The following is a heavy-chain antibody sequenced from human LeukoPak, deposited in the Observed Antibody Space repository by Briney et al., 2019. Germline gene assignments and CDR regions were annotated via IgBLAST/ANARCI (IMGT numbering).Heavy chain of an antibody. Sequence: ASVKVSCKASGYTFTGYYIHWVRQAPGQGLEWVGWINPNSGGTDYAQKFQGRVTMTRDTSISTAYMELSSLRSDDTAVYYCERDPLGGQDYWGQGTLVTVSP. V-gene: IGHV1-2*02. D-gene: IGHD3-10*01. CDR3: ERDPLGGQDY. J-gene: IGHJ4*02. CDR1: GYTFTGYY. CDR2: INPNSGGT.